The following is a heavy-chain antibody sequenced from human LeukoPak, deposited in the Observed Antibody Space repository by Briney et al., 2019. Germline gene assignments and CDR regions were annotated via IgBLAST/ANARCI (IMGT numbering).Heavy chain of an antibody. CDR3: ARAIKATTAFDY. D-gene: IGHD4-17*01. V-gene: IGHV3-33*01. J-gene: IGHJ4*02. Sequence: GGSLRLSCAASGFTFSSYGMHWVRQAPGKGLEWVAVIWYDGSNKYYADSVKGRFTISRDNSENTLYLQMNSLRAEDTAVYYCARAIKATTAFDYWGQGTLVTVSS. CDR2: IWYDGSNK. CDR1: GFTFSSYG.